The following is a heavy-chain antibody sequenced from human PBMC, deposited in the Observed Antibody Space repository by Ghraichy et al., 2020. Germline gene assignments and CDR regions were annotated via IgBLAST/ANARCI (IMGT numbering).Heavy chain of an antibody. CDR3: ASLRIAARRPYYYYGMDV. Sequence: SETLSLTCAVYGGSFSGYYWSWIRQPPGKGLEWIGEINHSGSTNYNPSLKSRVTISVDTSKNQFSLKLSSVTAGDTAVYYCASLRIAARRPYYYYGMDVWGQGTTVTVSS. CDR2: INHSGST. V-gene: IGHV4-34*01. CDR1: GGSFSGYY. J-gene: IGHJ6*02. D-gene: IGHD6-6*01.